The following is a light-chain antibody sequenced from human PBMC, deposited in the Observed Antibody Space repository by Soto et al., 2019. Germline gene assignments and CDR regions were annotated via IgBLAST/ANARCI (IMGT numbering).Light chain of an antibody. CDR1: SSDLGSYEL. Sequence: QSVLTQPASVSESPGQSITISCTGTSSDLGSYELVSWYQQYPGKAPRRMIYEGSKRPSGGSDRFSGSKSGNTASLTISGLQAEDEADYFCCSSAGGSNVFGAGTKVTVL. CDR2: EGS. CDR3: CSSAGGSNV. V-gene: IGLV2-23*03. J-gene: IGLJ1*01.